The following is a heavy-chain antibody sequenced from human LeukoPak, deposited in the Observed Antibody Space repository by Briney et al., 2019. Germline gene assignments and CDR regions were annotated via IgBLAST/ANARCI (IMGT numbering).Heavy chain of an antibody. CDR1: GFTVSSNY. V-gene: IGHV3-53*01. CDR2: IYSGGST. CDR3: ARQSSTSCYAVDY. D-gene: IGHD2-2*01. J-gene: IGHJ4*02. Sequence: EGSLRLSCAASGFTVSSNYMSWVRQAPGKGLEWVSVIYSGGSTYYADSVKGRFTISRDNSKNTLYLQMNSLRAEDTAVYYCARQSSTSCYAVDYWGQGTLVTVSS.